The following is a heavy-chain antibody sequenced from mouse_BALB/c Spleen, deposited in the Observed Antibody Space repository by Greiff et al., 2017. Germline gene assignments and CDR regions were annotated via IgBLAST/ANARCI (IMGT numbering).Heavy chain of an antibody. D-gene: IGHD5-5*01. Sequence: EVKLQESGPGLVKPSQSLSLTCTVTGYSITSDYAWNWIRQFPGNKLEWMGYISYSGSTSYNPSLKSRISITRDTSKNQFFLQLNSVTTEDTATYYCARGDYPRYAMDYWGQGTSVTVSS. CDR3: ARGDYPRYAMDY. CDR1: GYSITSDYA. J-gene: IGHJ4*01. CDR2: ISYSGST. V-gene: IGHV3-2*02.